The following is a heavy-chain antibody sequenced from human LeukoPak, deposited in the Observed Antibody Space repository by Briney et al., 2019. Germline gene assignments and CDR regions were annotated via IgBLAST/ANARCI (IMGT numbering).Heavy chain of an antibody. CDR1: GGTFSSYA. D-gene: IGHD5-12*01. J-gene: IGHJ6*03. V-gene: IGHV1-69*05. Sequence: ASVKVSCKASGGTFSSYAISWVRQAPGQGLEWMGGIIPIFGTANYAQKFQGRVTITTDESTSTAYMELSSLRSEDTAVYYCARALRGYSGFHYYYYYMDVWGKGTMVIVSS. CDR3: ARALRGYSGFHYYYYYMDV. CDR2: IIPIFGTA.